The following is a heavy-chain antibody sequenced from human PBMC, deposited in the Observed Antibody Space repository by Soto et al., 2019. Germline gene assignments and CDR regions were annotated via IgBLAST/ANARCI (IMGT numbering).Heavy chain of an antibody. CDR2: IKQDGSEK. CDR1: GFIFSNYW. CDR3: GRSQSGGYDY. J-gene: IGHJ4*02. D-gene: IGHD3-10*01. Sequence: GGSLRLSCAASGFIFSNYWMTWVRQAPGKGLEWVANIKQDGSEKYYVDSVKGRFTISRDTAKHSLYLQMNSLRAEDPAVYYCGRSQSGGYDYWGQGTLVTVSS. V-gene: IGHV3-7*03.